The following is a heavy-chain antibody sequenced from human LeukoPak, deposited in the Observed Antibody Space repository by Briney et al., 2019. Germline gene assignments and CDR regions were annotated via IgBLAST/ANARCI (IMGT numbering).Heavy chain of an antibody. CDR2: VNPNSGNT. CDR1: GYTFTSYD. Sequence: ASVKVSCKASGYTFTSYDINWVRQATGQRLEWMGWVNPNSGNTGYAQKFQGRVTITRNTSISTAYMELSSLRSEDTAVYYCARALSRAPRYYFDYWGQGTLVTVSS. CDR3: ARALSRAPRYYFDY. J-gene: IGHJ4*02. V-gene: IGHV1-8*03. D-gene: IGHD5/OR15-5a*01.